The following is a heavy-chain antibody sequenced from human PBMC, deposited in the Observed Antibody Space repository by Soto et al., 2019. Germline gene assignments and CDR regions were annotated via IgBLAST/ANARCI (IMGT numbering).Heavy chain of an antibody. J-gene: IGHJ6*02. CDR3: ARSVVVVVDDGMDV. D-gene: IGHD2-15*01. Sequence: GASVKVSCKASGYTFTSYDINWVRQATGQGLEWMGWMNPNSGNTGYAQKFQGRVTMTRNTSISTAYMELSSLRSEDTAVYYCARSVVVVVDDGMDVWGQGTTVTVS. V-gene: IGHV1-8*01. CDR2: MNPNSGNT. CDR1: GYTFTSYD.